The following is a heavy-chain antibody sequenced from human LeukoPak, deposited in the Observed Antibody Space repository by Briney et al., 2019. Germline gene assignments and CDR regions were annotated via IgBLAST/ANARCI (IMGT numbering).Heavy chain of an antibody. CDR2: IYYSGNT. J-gene: IGHJ4*02. CDR1: GGSVSSGSYY. Sequence: PSETLSLTCSVSGGSVSSGSYYWRWIRQPPGKGLEWIGYIYYSGNTNYNPSLKSRVTISLDTSKNQFSLKVSSVTAADTAVYYCATNSGWYDSGTINYWGQGTLVTVSS. V-gene: IGHV4-61*01. CDR3: ATNSGWYDSGTINY. D-gene: IGHD6-19*01.